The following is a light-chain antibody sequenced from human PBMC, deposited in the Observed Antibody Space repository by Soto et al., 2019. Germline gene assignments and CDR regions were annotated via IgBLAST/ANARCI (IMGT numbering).Light chain of an antibody. V-gene: IGLV2-23*02. CDR1: SSDVGSYNL. J-gene: IGLJ3*02. Sequence: QSALTQPTSVSGSPGQSITISCTGTSSDVGSYNLVSWYQQHPNKAPKLMIYEVSKRPSGVSSRLSGSKSGNTASLTISGLQAEDEADYYCCSYAPTSTWVFGGGTKLTVL. CDR3: CSYAPTSTWV. CDR2: EVS.